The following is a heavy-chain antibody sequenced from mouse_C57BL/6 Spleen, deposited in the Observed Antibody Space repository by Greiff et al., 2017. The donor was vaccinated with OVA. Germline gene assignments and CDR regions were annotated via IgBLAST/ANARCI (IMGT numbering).Heavy chain of an antibody. Sequence: EVKLVESGGGLVKPGGSLKLSCAASGFTFSSYAMSWVRQTPEKRLEWVATISDGGSYTYYPDNVKGRFTISRDNAKNNLYLQMSHLKSEDTAMYYCARDEAYSNYGYFDVWGTGTTVTVSS. V-gene: IGHV5-4*01. CDR3: ARDEAYSNYGYFDV. J-gene: IGHJ1*03. CDR1: GFTFSSYA. CDR2: ISDGGSYT. D-gene: IGHD2-5*01.